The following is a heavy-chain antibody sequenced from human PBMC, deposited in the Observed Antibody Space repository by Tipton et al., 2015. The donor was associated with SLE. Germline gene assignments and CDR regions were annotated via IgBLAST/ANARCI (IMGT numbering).Heavy chain of an antibody. CDR3: AREVNWGIDY. D-gene: IGHD7-27*01. Sequence: TLSLTCAVSGYSISSGYYWGWIRQPPGKGLEWIGSIYHSGSIYYNPSLKSRVTISVDTSKNQFSLKLSSVTAADTAVYYCAREVNWGIDYWGQGTVVTVSS. CDR2: IYHSGSI. CDR1: GYSISSGYY. J-gene: IGHJ4*02. V-gene: IGHV4-38-2*02.